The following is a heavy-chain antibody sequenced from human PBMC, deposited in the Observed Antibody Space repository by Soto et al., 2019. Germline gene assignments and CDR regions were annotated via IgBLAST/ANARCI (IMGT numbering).Heavy chain of an antibody. CDR1: GFTLSIYA. Sequence: GSLRLSRAASGFTLSIYAMHAVRQAPGKGLEWVAVMSFDGSNQNYADSVKCRFTISSDNSKNTLYLQMNSLRAEDKALYYCAKDLGLQVWVYYAFDDWGQGTTVTVSS. J-gene: IGHJ6*02. CDR3: AKDLGLQVWVYYAFDD. V-gene: IGHV3-30*18. D-gene: IGHD5-18*01. CDR2: MSFDGSNQ.